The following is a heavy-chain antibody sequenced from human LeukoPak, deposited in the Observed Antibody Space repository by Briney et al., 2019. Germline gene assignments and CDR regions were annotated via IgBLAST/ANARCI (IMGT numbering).Heavy chain of an antibody. Sequence: SETLSLTCAVSGGSISSSNWWSWVRQPPGKGLEWIGEINHSGSTNYNPSLKSRVTISVDTSKNQFSLKLSSVTAADTAVYYCARGTTVRPYFDYWGQGTLVTVSS. CDR1: GGSISSSNW. CDR2: INHSGST. V-gene: IGHV4-4*02. CDR3: ARGTTVRPYFDY. J-gene: IGHJ4*02. D-gene: IGHD4-17*01.